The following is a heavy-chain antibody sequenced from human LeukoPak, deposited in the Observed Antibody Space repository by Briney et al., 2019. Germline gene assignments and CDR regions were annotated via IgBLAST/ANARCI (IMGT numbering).Heavy chain of an antibody. V-gene: IGHV3-7*03. CDR2: IKRDRSEK. Sequence: PGGSLRLSCAASGFTFSNYWMSWVRQAPGKGLEWVANIKRDRSEKYYVDSVKGRFTISRDNAKNSLYLQMNSLRAEDMALYYCAKGGSRGLYYFDYWGQGTLVTVSS. J-gene: IGHJ4*02. CDR1: GFTFSNYW. D-gene: IGHD6-19*01. CDR3: AKGGSRGLYYFDY.